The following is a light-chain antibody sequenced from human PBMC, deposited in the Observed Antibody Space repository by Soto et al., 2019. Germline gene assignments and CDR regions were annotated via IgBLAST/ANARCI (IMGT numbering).Light chain of an antibody. J-gene: IGKJ1*01. CDR3: QQYGGPVPWT. V-gene: IGKV3-20*01. CDR2: GAS. Sequence: EVVLTQSPGTLSLSPGERATVPCRASQTISRNYLAWYQKKPGQAPRLLLYGASTRATGIPDRFTGSGSGTAVTLTIARVEPEDFAVYYCQQYGGPVPWTFGQGTKVEV. CDR1: QTISRNY.